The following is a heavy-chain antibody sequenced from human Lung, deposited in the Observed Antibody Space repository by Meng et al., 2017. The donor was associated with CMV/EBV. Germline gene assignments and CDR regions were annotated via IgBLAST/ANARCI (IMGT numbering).Heavy chain of an antibody. D-gene: IGHD2-2*01. Sequence: GESLKISXAASGFTFNNYWMTWVRQAPGKGLEWVANIKQDGSEKYYVDSVKGRFTVSRDNAKNSLYLQMNSLRAEDTAVYYCARDAPYCSSTSCYYSYGLDVWGQGTTVXVSS. J-gene: IGHJ6*02. CDR3: ARDAPYCSSTSCYYSYGLDV. CDR1: GFTFNNYW. CDR2: IKQDGSEK. V-gene: IGHV3-7*01.